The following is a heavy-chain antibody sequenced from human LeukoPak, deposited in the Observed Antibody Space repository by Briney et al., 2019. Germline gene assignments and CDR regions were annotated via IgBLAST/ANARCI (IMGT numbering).Heavy chain of an antibody. CDR2: IRSKINGYAT. Sequence: GGSLRLSCGASGFSFSASSMHWVRQAPGKGLEWVGRIRSKINGYATHFAASVDGRFTVSRDDSKNTMYLHMNSLKTEDTAVYYCASGGGVLAAFDIWGQGTMVIISS. CDR3: ASGGGVLAAFDI. D-gene: IGHD2-8*02. CDR1: GFSFSASS. V-gene: IGHV3-73*01. J-gene: IGHJ3*02.